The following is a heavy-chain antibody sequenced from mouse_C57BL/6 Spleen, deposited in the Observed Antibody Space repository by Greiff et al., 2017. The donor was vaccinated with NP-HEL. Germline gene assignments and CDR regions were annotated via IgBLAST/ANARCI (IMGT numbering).Heavy chain of an antibody. Sequence: VMLVESGPGLVQPSQSLSITCTVSGFSLTSYGVHWVRQSPGKGLEWLGVIWSGGSTDYNAAFISRLSISKDNSKSQVFFKMNSLQADDTAIYYCARSFYSNYDYYAMDYWGQGTSVTVSS. J-gene: IGHJ4*01. CDR1: GFSLTSYG. CDR2: IWSGGST. CDR3: ARSFYSNYDYYAMDY. V-gene: IGHV2-2*01. D-gene: IGHD2-5*01.